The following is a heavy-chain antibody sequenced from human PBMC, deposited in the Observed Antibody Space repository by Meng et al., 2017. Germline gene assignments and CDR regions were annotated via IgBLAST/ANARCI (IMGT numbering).Heavy chain of an antibody. V-gene: IGHV6-1*01. CDR3: ARLAAAGKLDY. Sequence: QLLQEAAALVEPPPALSSLSATSGGGATSSSDCWSWIRQSPSKGLEWIGKTYYRSKWYNDYAVSVRSRITIDQATSQYPLTLQFNSVAHAAMDVYARARLAAAGKLDYWGQGTLVTVSS. CDR2: TYYRSKWYN. D-gene: IGHD6-13*01. CDR1: GGGATSSSDC. J-gene: IGHJ4*02.